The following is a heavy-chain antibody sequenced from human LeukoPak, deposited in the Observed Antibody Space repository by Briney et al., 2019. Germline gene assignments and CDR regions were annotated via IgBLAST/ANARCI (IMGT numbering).Heavy chain of an antibody. Sequence: SETLSLTCTVSGGSISSYYWSWIRQPPGKGLEWIGYIYYSGSTSYNPSLKSRVTISVDTSKKQFSLKLSSVTAADTAFYYCARYTVSYPHDAFDIWGQGTMVTVSS. V-gene: IGHV4-59*01. CDR1: GGSISSYY. J-gene: IGHJ3*02. CDR3: ARYTVSYPHDAFDI. D-gene: IGHD1-26*01. CDR2: IYYSGST.